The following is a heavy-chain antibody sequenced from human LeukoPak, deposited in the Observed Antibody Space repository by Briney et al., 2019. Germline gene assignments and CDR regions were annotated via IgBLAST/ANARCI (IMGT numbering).Heavy chain of an antibody. CDR3: ARKVRYCSGGSCLGVNWFDP. CDR2: INHSGST. V-gene: IGHV4-34*01. D-gene: IGHD2-15*01. Sequence: PSGTLSLTCAVYGGSFSDYYWSWIRQPPGKGLEWIGEINHSGSTNYNPSLKSRVTISVDTSKNQFSLKLSSVTAADTALYYCARKVRYCSGGSCLGVNWFDPWGQGTLVTVSS. CDR1: GGSFSDYY. J-gene: IGHJ5*02.